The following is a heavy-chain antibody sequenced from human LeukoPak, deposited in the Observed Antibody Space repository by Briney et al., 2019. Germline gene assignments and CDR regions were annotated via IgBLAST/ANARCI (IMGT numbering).Heavy chain of an antibody. Sequence: GGSLRLSCAASGFTFGSYSMNWVRQAPGKGLEWVSSISSSSSYIYYADSVKGRFTISRDNAKNSLYLQMNSLRAEDTAVYYCASLTGGVDYWGQGTLVTVSS. V-gene: IGHV3-21*01. J-gene: IGHJ4*02. D-gene: IGHD7-27*01. CDR2: ISSSSSYI. CDR1: GFTFGSYS. CDR3: ASLTGGVDY.